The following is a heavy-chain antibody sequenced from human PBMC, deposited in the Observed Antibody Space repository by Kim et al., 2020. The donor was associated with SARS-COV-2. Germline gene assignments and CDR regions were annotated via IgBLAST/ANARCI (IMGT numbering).Heavy chain of an antibody. D-gene: IGHD6-19*01. J-gene: IGHJ5*02. V-gene: IGHV1-8*01. CDR2: RGNT. Sequence: RGNTGYAQKFQGRVTMTRNTSISTAYMGLGSLRSEDTAVYYCATRAVAGSWGQGTLVTVSS. CDR3: ATRAVAGS.